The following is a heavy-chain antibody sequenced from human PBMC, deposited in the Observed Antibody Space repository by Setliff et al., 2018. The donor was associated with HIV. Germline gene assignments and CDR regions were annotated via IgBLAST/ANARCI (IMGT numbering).Heavy chain of an antibody. CDR2: ICYSGST. CDR3: ARDPYDTSGYSNYYFDL. CDR1: GASISSGDYY. V-gene: IGHV4-30-4*08. Sequence: PSETLSLTCTVSGASISSGDYYWTWVRQPPGKGLEWIGYICYSGSTYYNPSLKSRVTISVDTSKNQFSLKLNSVTAAGTAVYYCARDPYDTSGYSNYYFDLWGRGTLVTVSS. J-gene: IGHJ2*01. D-gene: IGHD3-22*01.